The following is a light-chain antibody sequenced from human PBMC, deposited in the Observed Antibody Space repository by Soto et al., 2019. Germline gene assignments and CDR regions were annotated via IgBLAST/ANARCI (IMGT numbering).Light chain of an antibody. CDR1: SSDVGSYNL. Sequence: QSAVTQPASVSGYPGQSITIYGTGTSSDVGSYNLVSWYQQHPGKSPKLMIYEGSKRPSGVSNRFCGSKSGNTASLTISGLQAEDEADYYSCSYAGSSLYVFGTGTKFTVL. J-gene: IGLJ1*01. CDR3: CSYAGSSLYV. CDR2: EGS. V-gene: IGLV2-23*01.